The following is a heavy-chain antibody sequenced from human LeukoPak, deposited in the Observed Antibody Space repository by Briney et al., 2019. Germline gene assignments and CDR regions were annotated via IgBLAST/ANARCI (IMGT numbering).Heavy chain of an antibody. V-gene: IGHV3-30-3*01. CDR3: AYMSSDY. CDR1: GFTFSSYA. CDR2: ISYDGSNK. D-gene: IGHD2-2*02. Sequence: GRSLRLSCAASGFTFSSYAMHWVRQAPGKGLEWVAVISYDGSNKYYADSVKGRFTISRDNSKNTLYLQMNSLRAEDTAVYYCAYMSSDYWGQGTLVTVSS. J-gene: IGHJ4*02.